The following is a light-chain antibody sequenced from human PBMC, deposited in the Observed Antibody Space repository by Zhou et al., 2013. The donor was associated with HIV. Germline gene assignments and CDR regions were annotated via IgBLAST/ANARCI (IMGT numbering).Light chain of an antibody. V-gene: IGKV3-15*01. CDR3: QQYSNWPMYT. CDR1: QSVSSRF. Sequence: EIVLTQSPGTLSLSPGERATLSCRASQSVSSRFLAWYQQIPGQAPRLLIYGASNRATDTPARFSGSGSGTEFTLVISSLKSEDFAVYYCQQYSNWPMYTFGQGTKLDFK. CDR2: GAS. J-gene: IGKJ2*01.